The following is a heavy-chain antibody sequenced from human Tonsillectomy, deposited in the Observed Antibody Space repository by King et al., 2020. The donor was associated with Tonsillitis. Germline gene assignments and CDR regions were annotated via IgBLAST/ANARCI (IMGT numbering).Heavy chain of an antibody. V-gene: IGHV4-34*01. D-gene: IGHD4-17*01. J-gene: IGHJ3*02. CDR3: VRGGTHHDDGDYVSHDAFDI. CDR1: GGSLSGYY. Sequence: VQLQQWGAGLLKPSETLSLTCAVYGGSLSGYYCSGIRQAPGKGLEWVGEISHRGSTNYNPSLMSRVFMSVDTSKKQFSLQLSSVTAADTAVYYCVRGGTHHDDGDYVSHDAFDIWGQGTLVTVSS. CDR2: ISHRGST.